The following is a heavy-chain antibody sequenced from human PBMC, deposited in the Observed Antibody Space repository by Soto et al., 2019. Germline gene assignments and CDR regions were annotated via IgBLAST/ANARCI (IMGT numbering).Heavy chain of an antibody. CDR1: GGSFIGYY. CDR3: ARDGGVVRSFDY. D-gene: IGHD3-16*01. Sequence: SETLSLTCAVYGGSFIGYYCIFIRQPPWKWLEWIGEINHSGSTNYNPSLKSRVTISVDTSKNQFSLKLSSVTAADTAVYYCARDGGVVRSFDYWGQGTLVTVSS. J-gene: IGHJ4*02. V-gene: IGHV4-34*01. CDR2: INHSGST.